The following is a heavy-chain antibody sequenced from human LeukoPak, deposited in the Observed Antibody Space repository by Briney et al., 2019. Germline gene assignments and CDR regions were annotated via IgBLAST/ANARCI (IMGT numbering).Heavy chain of an antibody. CDR2: IKQDGSEK. D-gene: IGHD6-13*01. CDR3: AKDHGSSDWYYFDY. Sequence: GGSLRLSCAASGFTFSSYWMSWVRQAPGKGLEWVANIKQDGSEKYYVDSVKGRFTISRDNAKNSLYLQMNSLRADDTAVYYCAKDHGSSDWYYFDYWGQGTLVTVSS. J-gene: IGHJ4*02. CDR1: GFTFSSYW. V-gene: IGHV3-7*01.